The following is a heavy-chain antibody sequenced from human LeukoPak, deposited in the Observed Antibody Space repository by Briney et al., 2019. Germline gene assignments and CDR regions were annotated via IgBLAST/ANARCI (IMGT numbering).Heavy chain of an antibody. CDR2: IYYSGST. CDR3: ARSQDIVVVAAAGQYYFDY. J-gene: IGHJ4*02. CDR1: GGSISSSSYY. Sequence: SETLSLTCTVSGGSISSSSYYWGWIRQPPGKGLEWIGSIYYSGSTYYNPSLKSRVTISVDTSKNQFSLKLSSVTAADTAVYYCARSQDIVVVAAAGQYYFDYWGQGTLVTVSS. V-gene: IGHV4-39*01. D-gene: IGHD2-15*01.